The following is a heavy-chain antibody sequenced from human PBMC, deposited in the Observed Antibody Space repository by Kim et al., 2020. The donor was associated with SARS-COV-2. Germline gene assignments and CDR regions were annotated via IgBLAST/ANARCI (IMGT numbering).Heavy chain of an antibody. CDR1: GFTFSTYA. V-gene: IGHV3-23*01. D-gene: IGHD3-22*01. CDR2: ISGSGSKT. CDR3: AKDRWENLDSSGYLYYFDP. Sequence: GGSLRLSCVGSGFTFSTYAVNWVRQRPGKGLEWVSAISGSGSKTYFADSVRGRFTVSRDNYENTVYLQMNSLTAEDTGVYYCAKDRWENLDSSGYLYYFDPWGQGTLVTVSS. J-gene: IGHJ4*02.